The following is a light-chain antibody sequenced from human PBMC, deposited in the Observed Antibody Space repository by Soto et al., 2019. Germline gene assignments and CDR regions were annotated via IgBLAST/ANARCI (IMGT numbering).Light chain of an antibody. J-gene: IGKJ1*01. Sequence: EIVLTQSPATLSLSPGERATLSCRASESASSSYLAWYQQKPGQAPRLLIFGASSRATGTPDRFSGSGSGTDFTLTISRLEPEDFAVYYCQQYGSSPPWTFGQGTKVDI. CDR3: QQYGSSPPWT. V-gene: IGKV3-20*01. CDR1: ESASSSY. CDR2: GAS.